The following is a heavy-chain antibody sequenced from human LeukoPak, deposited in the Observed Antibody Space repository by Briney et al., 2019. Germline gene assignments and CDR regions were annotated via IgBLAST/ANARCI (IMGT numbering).Heavy chain of an antibody. CDR1: GGSISSYY. V-gene: IGHV4-59*01. CDR2: IYYSGST. CDR3: AREYSYGYYDY. Sequence: SETLSLTWTVSGGSISSYYWSWIRQPPGKGLEWIGYIYYSGSTNYNPSLKSRVTISVDTSKNQFSLKLSSVTAADTAVYYCAREYSYGYYDYWGQGTLVTVSS. D-gene: IGHD5-18*01. J-gene: IGHJ4*02.